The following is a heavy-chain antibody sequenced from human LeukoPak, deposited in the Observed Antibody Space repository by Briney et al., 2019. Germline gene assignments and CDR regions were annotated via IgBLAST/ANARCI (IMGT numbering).Heavy chain of an antibody. J-gene: IGHJ4*02. CDR2: IKPNSGGT. CDR1: GYTLTGYY. Sequence: GASVKVSCKASGYTLTGYYMHWVRQAPGQGLEWMGWIKPNSGGTNYAQKFQGRVTMTRDTSISTAYMELSRLRSDDTAVYYCARAYCSGGSCYKVWGQGTLVTVSS. CDR3: ARAYCSGGSCYKV. D-gene: IGHD2-15*01. V-gene: IGHV1-2*02.